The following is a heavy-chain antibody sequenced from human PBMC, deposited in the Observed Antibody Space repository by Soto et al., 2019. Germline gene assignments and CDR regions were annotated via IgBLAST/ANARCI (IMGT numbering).Heavy chain of an antibody. V-gene: IGHV1-2*02. J-gene: IGHJ4*02. Sequence: ASVKVSCKASGYPFTGYYMHWVRQAPGQGLEWMGWINPNSGGTNYAQKFQGRVTMTRDTSISTAYMELSRLRSDDTAVYYCARELDSSSSALGYWGRGTPVTVSS. CDR1: GYPFTGYY. CDR3: ARELDSSSSALGY. CDR2: INPNSGGT. D-gene: IGHD6-6*01.